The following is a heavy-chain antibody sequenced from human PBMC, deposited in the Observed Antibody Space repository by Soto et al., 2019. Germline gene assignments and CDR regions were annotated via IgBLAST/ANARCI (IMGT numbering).Heavy chain of an antibody. J-gene: IGHJ4*02. V-gene: IGHV1-2*02. CDR3: ARGLDYYDSSGYFTTYYFDF. D-gene: IGHD3-22*01. Sequence: GASVKFSCKASGYTFTGYYMHWVRQAPGQGLEWMGWINPNSGGTNYEQKFQGRVTMTRDTSISTAYMELSRLRSDDTAVYYCARGLDYYDSSGYFTTYYFDFWGQGALVTVSS. CDR2: INPNSGGT. CDR1: GYTFTGYY.